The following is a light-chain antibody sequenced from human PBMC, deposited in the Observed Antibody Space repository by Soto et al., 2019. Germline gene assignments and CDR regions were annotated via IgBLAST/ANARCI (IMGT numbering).Light chain of an antibody. CDR1: QNVDSN. V-gene: IGKV3-15*01. CDR3: QQYNNGPLT. CDR2: GAS. Sequence: EIVMTQSPATLSVSPGERATLSCRASQNVDSNLAWYQEKPGQAPRLLMYGASTRAYRIPARFSGSGSGTEFTLTISSLQSEDFAVYYCQQYNNGPLTFGGGTKVDI. J-gene: IGKJ4*01.